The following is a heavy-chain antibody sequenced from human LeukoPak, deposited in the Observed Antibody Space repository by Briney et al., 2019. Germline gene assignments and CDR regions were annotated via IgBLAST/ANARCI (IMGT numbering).Heavy chain of an antibody. V-gene: IGHV4-61*02. CDR3: ARHGSIAAPAPIGGMNYFDY. D-gene: IGHD6-13*01. Sequence: SETLSLTCTVSGGSISSGSYYWSWIRQPAGKGLEWIGRIYTSGSTNYNPSLKSRVTISVDTSKNQFSLKLSSVTAADTAVYYCARHGSIAAPAPIGGMNYFDYWGQGTLVTVSS. CDR2: IYTSGST. CDR1: GGSISSGSYY. J-gene: IGHJ4*02.